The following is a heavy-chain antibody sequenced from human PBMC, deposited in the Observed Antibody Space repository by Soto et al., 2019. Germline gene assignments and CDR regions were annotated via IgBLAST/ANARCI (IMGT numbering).Heavy chain of an antibody. Sequence: QVQLVQSGAEVKKPGSSVKVSCKASGGTFSSYAISWVRQAPGQGLEWMGGIIPIFGTANYAQKFQGRVTITADESTSTAYMELSSLGSEDTAVYYCARDAGHDYGGNSGWFDPWGQGTLVTVSS. J-gene: IGHJ5*02. CDR2: IIPIFGTA. CDR3: ARDAGHDYGGNSGWFDP. CDR1: GGTFSSYA. V-gene: IGHV1-69*01. D-gene: IGHD4-17*01.